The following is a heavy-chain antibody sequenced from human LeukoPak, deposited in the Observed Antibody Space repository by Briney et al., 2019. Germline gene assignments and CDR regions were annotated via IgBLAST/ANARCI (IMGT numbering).Heavy chain of an antibody. V-gene: IGHV2-5*01. CDR3: AHKGVGSGSYTM. CDR2: TYWNNDK. Sequence: SGPTLVKPTQTLTLTCTFSGFSLTTTGVGVAWTRQPPGKALEWLAVTYWNNDKSYSPSLKSRLTITKDTSKNQVVLIMTNMDPVDTATYYCAHKGVGSGSYTMWGHGTLVTVSS. CDR1: GFSLTTTGVG. J-gene: IGHJ4*01. D-gene: IGHD3-10*01.